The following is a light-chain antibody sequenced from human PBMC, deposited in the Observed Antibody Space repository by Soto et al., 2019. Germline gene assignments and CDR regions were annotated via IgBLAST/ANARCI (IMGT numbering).Light chain of an antibody. CDR3: QPSNHWPKT. V-gene: IGKV3-15*01. Sequence: EIVMTQSRATLSVSAGETATLSCRASQSVSSNLAWYQQKPGQAPRLLISDASTRAAGLQARFSRSGSGTECTLTISSLEYEDFAVYFWQPSNHWPKTVGQGTRVEIK. J-gene: IGKJ1*01. CDR1: QSVSSN. CDR2: DAS.